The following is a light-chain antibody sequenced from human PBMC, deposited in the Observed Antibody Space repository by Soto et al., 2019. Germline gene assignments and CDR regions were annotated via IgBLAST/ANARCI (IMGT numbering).Light chain of an antibody. J-gene: IGKJ1*01. CDR1: QTISVS. CDR3: QQYDKYST. V-gene: IGKV1-5*01. CDR2: DAS. Sequence: IQMTQSPSTMSASVGDTVTITCRASQTISVSLAWYRQKPGKAPNLLIYDASTLQEGVPSRFSGSGSGTEFTLTVTRLQPDDCATYFWQQYDKYSTFGHGTKVDVK.